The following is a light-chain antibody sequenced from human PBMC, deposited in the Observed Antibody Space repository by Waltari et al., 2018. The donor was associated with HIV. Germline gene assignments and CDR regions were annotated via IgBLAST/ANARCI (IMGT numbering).Light chain of an antibody. V-gene: IGLV2-14*01. CDR1: SSDVGGYNY. CDR2: EVS. CDR3: SSYTSSSSVV. J-gene: IGLJ2*01. Sequence: QSALTQPDSVSGSPGQSITISCTGTSSDVGGYNYVSWYQQHTGKAPKLMIYEVSNRPSGVSNRFSGSKSGNTASLTISGLQAEDEADYYCSSYTSSSSVVFGGGTKLTVL.